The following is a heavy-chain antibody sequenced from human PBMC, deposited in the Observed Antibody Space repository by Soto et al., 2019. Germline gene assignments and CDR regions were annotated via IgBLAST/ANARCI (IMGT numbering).Heavy chain of an antibody. V-gene: IGHV3-53*01. Sequence: GGSLRLSCAAFGLTISGKKYVAWVRQAPGKGLEWVSALYDVDGSFYADSVKGRFTTSSDSSKTTVYLQMNDLRPDDTAVYYCATWHEREHAYDVWGQGTKVTV. D-gene: IGHD1-1*01. J-gene: IGHJ3*01. CDR3: ATWHEREHAYDV. CDR2: LYDVDGS. CDR1: GLTISGKKY.